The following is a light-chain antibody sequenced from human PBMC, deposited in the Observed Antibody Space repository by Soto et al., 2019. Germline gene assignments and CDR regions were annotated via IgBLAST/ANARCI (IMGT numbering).Light chain of an antibody. CDR3: CSYTTSNTRQIV. Sequence: LTHPASVFRVPGRSLLIPLLLTNSELCCYNYVSWYQHHPGKAPKLMIYDVSNRPSGVSNRFSGSKSGNTASLTISGLQPEDEADYYCCSYTTSNTRQIVFGTGTKVTVL. J-gene: IGLJ1*01. CDR1: NSELCCYNY. V-gene: IGLV2-14*03. CDR2: DVS.